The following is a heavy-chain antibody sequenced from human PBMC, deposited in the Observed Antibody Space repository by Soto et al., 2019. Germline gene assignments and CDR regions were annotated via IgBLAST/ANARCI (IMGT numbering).Heavy chain of an antibody. CDR1: GGSISSGGYY. V-gene: IGHV4-31*03. Sequence: QVQLQESGPGLVKPSQTLSLTCTVSGGSISSGGYYWTWIRQHPGKGLEWIGYIYSGGSTYYNTSLKSRLTISGDTSKSPVSLKLSSVTAADTAVYYCARVCGSDCRNGRDIWGQGTTVTVSS. CDR2: IYSGGST. D-gene: IGHD2-21*02. J-gene: IGHJ6*02. CDR3: ARVCGSDCRNGRDI.